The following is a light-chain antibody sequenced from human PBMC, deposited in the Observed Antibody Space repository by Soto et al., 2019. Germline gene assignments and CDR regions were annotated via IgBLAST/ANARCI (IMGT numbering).Light chain of an antibody. CDR1: SSDVGGYNY. Sequence: QSALTQPRSVSGSPGQSVTISCTGTSSDVGGYNYVSWYQHHPGKAPKLMIYDVSKRPSGVPDRFSGSKSGNTASLTISGLQAEDEDDYSCCSYAGSIYVFGTGTKVTVL. CDR2: DVS. J-gene: IGLJ1*01. CDR3: CSYAGSIYV. V-gene: IGLV2-11*01.